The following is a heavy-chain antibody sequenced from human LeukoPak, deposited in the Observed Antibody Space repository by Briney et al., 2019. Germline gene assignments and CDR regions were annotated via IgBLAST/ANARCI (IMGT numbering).Heavy chain of an antibody. CDR1: GGSFSGYY. CDR3: ASGGAYYDFWSGYYPGPDNWFDP. Sequence: KPSETLSLTCAVYGGSFSGYYWSWIRQPPGKGLEWIGEINHSGSTNYNPSLKSRVTISVDTSKNQFSLKLSSVTAADTAVYYCASGGAYYDFWSGYYPGPDNWFDPWGQGTLVTVSS. CDR2: INHSGST. J-gene: IGHJ5*02. D-gene: IGHD3-3*01. V-gene: IGHV4-34*01.